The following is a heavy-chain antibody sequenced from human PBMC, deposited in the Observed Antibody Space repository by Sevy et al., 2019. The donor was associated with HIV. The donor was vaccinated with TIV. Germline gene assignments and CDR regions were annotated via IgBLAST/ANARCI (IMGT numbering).Heavy chain of an antibody. D-gene: IGHD4-4*01. V-gene: IGHV3-33*04. CDR2: IWHDGSNK. CDR1: GFTFNFHG. CDR3: ARETDDSARWLDP. Sequence: CLRLSCAASGFTFNFHGMHCVRQAPGKGLEWVAFIWHDGSNKYMADSVKGRFTISRDNSKNTLFLQMNSLTVEDTAVYYCARETDDSARWLDPWGQGTLVIVSS. J-gene: IGHJ5*02.